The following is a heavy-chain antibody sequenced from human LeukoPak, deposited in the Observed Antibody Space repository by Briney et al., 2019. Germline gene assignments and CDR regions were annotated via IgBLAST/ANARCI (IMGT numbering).Heavy chain of an antibody. CDR3: AVGPTTVVTHPQGIFDY. CDR1: GFTVSSNY. J-gene: IGHJ4*02. CDR2: IYSGGST. V-gene: IGHV3-66*01. Sequence: GGSLRLSCAASGFTVSSNYMSWVRQAPGKGLEWVSVIYSGGSTYYADSVKGRFTISRDNSKNTLYLQMNSLRAEDTAVYYCAVGPTTVVTHPQGIFDYWGQGTLVTVSS. D-gene: IGHD4-23*01.